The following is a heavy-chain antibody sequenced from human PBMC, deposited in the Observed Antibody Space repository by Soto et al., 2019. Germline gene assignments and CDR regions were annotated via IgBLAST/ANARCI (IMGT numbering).Heavy chain of an antibody. CDR1: GYSFTDYD. Sequence: ASVKVSCKASGYSFTDYDIHWVRQAPGQGLEWLGRINPKCGGARNAQKFQGWVTMTTDTSTSTASMELTRLRSDDTAIYYCATSDSTDYSNGVYSFFYSHGLDVWGQGTTVTVSS. D-gene: IGHD2-8*01. V-gene: IGHV1-2*04. CDR3: ATSDSTDYSNGVYSFFYSHGLDV. J-gene: IGHJ6*02. CDR2: INPKCGGA.